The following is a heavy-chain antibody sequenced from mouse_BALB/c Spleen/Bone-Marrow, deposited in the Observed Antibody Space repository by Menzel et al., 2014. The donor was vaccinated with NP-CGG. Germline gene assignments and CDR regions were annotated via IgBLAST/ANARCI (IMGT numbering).Heavy chain of an antibody. CDR3: TSYDYGYYFDY. CDR1: GFNIKDTY. Sequence: EVQLQQSGAELVKPGASVKLSCTTSGFNIKDTYMHWVKLRPEQGLEWIGRIAPANGNTKYAPKFQGKATITADTSSNTAYLQLSSLTSEDTAVYFCTSYDYGYYFDYWGQGTTLTVSS. J-gene: IGHJ2*01. D-gene: IGHD2-4*01. CDR2: IAPANGNT. V-gene: IGHV14-3*02.